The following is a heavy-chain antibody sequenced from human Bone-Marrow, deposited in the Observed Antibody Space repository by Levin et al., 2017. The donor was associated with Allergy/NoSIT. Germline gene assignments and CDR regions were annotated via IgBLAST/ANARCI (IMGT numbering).Heavy chain of an antibody. V-gene: IGHV3-33*01. CDR3: ARVRDYYYGMDV. Sequence: LSLTCAASGFTFSSYGMHWVREAPGKGLEWVAVIWYDGSNKYYADSVKGRFTISRDNSKNTLYLQMNSLRAEDTAVYYCARVRDYYYGMDVWGQGTTVTVSS. CDR1: GFTFSSYG. J-gene: IGHJ6*02. CDR2: IWYDGSNK.